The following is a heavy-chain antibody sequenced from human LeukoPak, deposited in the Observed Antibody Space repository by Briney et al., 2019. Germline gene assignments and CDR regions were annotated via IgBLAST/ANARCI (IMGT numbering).Heavy chain of an antibody. CDR3: ATQRQNGPYLTAYCGGDCYFQDY. Sequence: ASVKVSCKASGYTFTSYDINWVRQATGQGLEWMGWMNPNSGNTGYAQKFQGRVTMTRNTSISTAYMELSSLRSEDTAVYYCATQRQNGPYLTAYCGGDCYFQDYWGQETLVTVSS. V-gene: IGHV1-8*01. CDR1: GYTFTSYD. CDR2: MNPNSGNT. J-gene: IGHJ4*02. D-gene: IGHD2-21*02.